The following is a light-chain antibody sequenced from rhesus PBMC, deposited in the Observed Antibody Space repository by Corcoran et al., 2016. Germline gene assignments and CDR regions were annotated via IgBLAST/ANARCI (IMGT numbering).Light chain of an antibody. CDR2: KAS. CDR3: LQYSSSPWT. V-gene: IGKV1-22*01. Sequence: DIQMTQSPSSLSASVGDTVTITCRASQSISSWLDWYQQTPGKAPKLLIYKASSLQSGVPSRFSGSGSGTDFTLNISSLQPEDFATYYCLQYSSSPWTFGQGTKVEIK. J-gene: IGKJ1*01. CDR1: QSISSW.